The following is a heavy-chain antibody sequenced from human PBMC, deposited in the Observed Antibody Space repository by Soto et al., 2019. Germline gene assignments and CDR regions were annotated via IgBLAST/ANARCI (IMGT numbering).Heavy chain of an antibody. D-gene: IGHD3-16*02. CDR2: IKSKTDGGTT. V-gene: IGHV3-15*01. Sequence: PGGSLRLSCAASGFTFSNAWMSWVRQAPGKGLEWVGCIKSKTDGGTTDYAAPVKGRFTISRDDSKNTLYLQMNSLKTEDTAVYYCTTGSHDYVWGSYRYGYYFDYWGQGTLVTVSS. CDR3: TTGSHDYVWGSYRYGYYFDY. CDR1: GFTFSNAW. J-gene: IGHJ4*02.